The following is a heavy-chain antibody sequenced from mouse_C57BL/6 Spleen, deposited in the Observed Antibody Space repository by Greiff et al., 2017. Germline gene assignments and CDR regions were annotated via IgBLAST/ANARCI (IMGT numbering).Heavy chain of an antibody. CDR1: GYTFTDYN. V-gene: IGHV1-18*01. CDR2: INPNNGGT. D-gene: IGHD3-2*02. Sequence: EVMLVESGPELVKPGASVKIPCKASGYTFTDYNMDWVKQSHGKSLEWSGDINPNNGGTIYNQKFKGKATLTVDKSSSTAYMELRSLTSEDTAGYYCARGGQLRPSVSYYFDYWGQGTTLTVSS. J-gene: IGHJ2*01. CDR3: ARGGQLRPSVSYYFDY.